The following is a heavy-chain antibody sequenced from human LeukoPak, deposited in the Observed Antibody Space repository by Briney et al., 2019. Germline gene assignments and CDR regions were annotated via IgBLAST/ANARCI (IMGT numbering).Heavy chain of an antibody. CDR3: ARDRAAGTGGPYWFDP. J-gene: IGHJ5*02. D-gene: IGHD6-13*01. Sequence: GASVKVSCKASGYTFTSYYMHWVRQAPGQGLEWMGVINTSGGSTSYAQKFQGRVTMTRDTSTSTVYMELSSLRSEDTAVYYCARDRAAGTGGPYWFDPWGQGTLVTVSS. V-gene: IGHV1-46*01. CDR2: INTSGGST. CDR1: GYTFTSYY.